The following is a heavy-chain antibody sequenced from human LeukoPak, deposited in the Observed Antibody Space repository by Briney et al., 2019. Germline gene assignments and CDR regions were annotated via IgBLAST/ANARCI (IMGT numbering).Heavy chain of an antibody. CDR2: LTGIGNTI. V-gene: IGHV3-48*03. CDR3: AREGSTDCHFDY. Sequence: PGGSLRLSCSASGFTLSTYDMHWVRQAPGKGLEWVSYLTGIGNTIDYAGSVRGRFTISRDNAKNSLYLQMNSLRVEDTAVYFCAREGSTDCHFDYWGQGTLVTVSS. D-gene: IGHD2-21*02. CDR1: GFTLSTYD. J-gene: IGHJ4*01.